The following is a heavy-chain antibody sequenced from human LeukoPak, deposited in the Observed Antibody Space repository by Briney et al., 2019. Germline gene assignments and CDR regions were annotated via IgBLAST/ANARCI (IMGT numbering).Heavy chain of an antibody. V-gene: IGHV3-23*01. Sequence: GGSLRLSCAASGFTFNSYAMNWVRQAPGKGLEWVSGISGSGGTTYYAASVKGRFTISRDNSKNTLYLQMNSLRAEDTAVYYCAKTIGPPYYFDYWGQGTLVTVSS. CDR3: AKTIGPPYYFDY. CDR1: GFTFNSYA. CDR2: ISGSGGTT. J-gene: IGHJ4*02. D-gene: IGHD2/OR15-2a*01.